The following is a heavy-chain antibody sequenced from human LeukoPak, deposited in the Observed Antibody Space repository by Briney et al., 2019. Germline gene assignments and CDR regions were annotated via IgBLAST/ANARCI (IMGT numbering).Heavy chain of an antibody. J-gene: IGHJ5*02. Sequence: GGSLRLSCAASGFTFSSYAMSWVRQAPGKGLEWVSAISGSGGSTYYADSVKGWFTISRDNSKNTLYLQMNSLRAEDTAVYYCAKIEAVVPAAIGGGWFDPWGQGTLVTVSS. CDR1: GFTFSSYA. D-gene: IGHD2-2*02. CDR2: ISGSGGST. V-gene: IGHV3-23*01. CDR3: AKIEAVVPAAIGGGWFDP.